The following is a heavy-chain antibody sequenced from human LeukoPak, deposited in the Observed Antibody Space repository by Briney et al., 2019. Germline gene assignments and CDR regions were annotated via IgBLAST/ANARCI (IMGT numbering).Heavy chain of an antibody. CDR1: GFTFSSYG. D-gene: IGHD6-13*01. CDR2: ISGSGSST. V-gene: IGHV3-23*01. Sequence: PGGALRLSCAASGFTFSSYGMSWFRQAPGKGLEWVSSISGSGSSTYYADSVKGRFTISRDNSKNTLFLQMNSLRPDDTAVYYCAKRGHYSINWYHYFDYWGQGTLVTVSS. J-gene: IGHJ4*02. CDR3: AKRGHYSINWYHYFDY.